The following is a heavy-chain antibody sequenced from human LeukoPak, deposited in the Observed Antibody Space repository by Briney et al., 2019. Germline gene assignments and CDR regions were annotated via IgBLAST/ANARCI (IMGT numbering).Heavy chain of an antibody. CDR3: ARCPSGGSYVAEDAFDI. CDR2: IYTSGST. D-gene: IGHD1-26*01. Sequence: PSQTLSLTCTVSGGSISSSSYYWSWIRQPAGKGLEWIGRIYTSGSTNYNPSLKSRVTISVDTSKNQFSLKLSSVTAADTAVYYCARCPSGGSYVAEDAFDIWGQGTMATVSS. CDR1: GGSISSSSYY. J-gene: IGHJ3*02. V-gene: IGHV4-61*02.